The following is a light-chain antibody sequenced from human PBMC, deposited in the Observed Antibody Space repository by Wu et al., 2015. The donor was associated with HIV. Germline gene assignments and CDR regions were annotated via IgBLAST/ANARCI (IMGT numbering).Light chain of an antibody. CDR2: GAS. CDR3: QHYQT. V-gene: IGKV3-20*01. CDR1: QSVSSSY. J-gene: IGKJ1*01. Sequence: EFVLTQSPGTLSLSPGERATLSCRASQSVSSSYLAWYQQKPGQPPRLLIYGASSRATGIPDRFSGSGSGTDFTLSISRLEPEDFAVYYCQHYQTFGQGTKVEIK.